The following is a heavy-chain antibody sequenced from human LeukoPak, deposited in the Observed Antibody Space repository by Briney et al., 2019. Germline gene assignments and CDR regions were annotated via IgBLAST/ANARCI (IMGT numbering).Heavy chain of an antibody. V-gene: IGHV4-61*05. Sequence: SETLSLTCTVSGGSISSSSYYWGWIRQPPGKGLEWIGYIYYSGSTNYNPSLKSRVTISVDTSKNQFSLKLSSVTAADTAVYYCARHEENSSGWYGWYFDLWGRGTLVTVSS. D-gene: IGHD6-19*01. J-gene: IGHJ2*01. CDR3: ARHEENSSGWYGWYFDL. CDR2: IYYSGST. CDR1: GGSISSSSYY.